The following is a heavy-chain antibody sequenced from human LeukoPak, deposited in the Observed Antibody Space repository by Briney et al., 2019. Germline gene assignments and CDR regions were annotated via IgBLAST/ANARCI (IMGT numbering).Heavy chain of an antibody. J-gene: IGHJ1*01. CDR1: GFTFSSYA. CDR3: AGNGRAVAGTGYFQH. V-gene: IGHV3-23*01. D-gene: IGHD6-19*01. CDR2: ISGSGGST. Sequence: GGSLRLSCAASGFTFSSYAMSWVRQAPGKGLEWVSAISGSGGSTYYADSVKGRFTISRDNSKNTLYLQMNSLRAKDTAVYYCAGNGRAVAGTGYFQHWGQGTLVTVSS.